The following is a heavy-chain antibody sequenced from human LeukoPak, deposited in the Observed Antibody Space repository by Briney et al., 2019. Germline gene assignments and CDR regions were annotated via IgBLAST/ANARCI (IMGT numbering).Heavy chain of an antibody. CDR2: IYYSGST. CDR3: ARGLLNSGLHPFDY. Sequence: PLETLSLTCTVSGGSISSYYWSWIRQPPGKGLEWIGYIYYSGSTNYNPSLKSRVTISVDTSKNQFSLKLSSVTAADTAVYYCARGLLNSGLHPFDYWGQGTLVTVSS. CDR1: GGSISSYY. J-gene: IGHJ4*02. V-gene: IGHV4-59*01. D-gene: IGHD5-12*01.